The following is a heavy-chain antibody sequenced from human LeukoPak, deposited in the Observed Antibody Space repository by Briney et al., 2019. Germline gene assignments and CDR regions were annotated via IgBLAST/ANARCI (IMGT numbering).Heavy chain of an antibody. V-gene: IGHV3-23*01. D-gene: IGHD3-10*01. CDR2: IASSGRIT. J-gene: IGHJ6*02. CDR1: GFTVSGNF. CDR3: AKDRYYASGSPTRHYYGMDV. Sequence: GGSLRLSCAASGFTVSGNFMSWVRQALGKGLEWVSLIASSGRITYYTDSAWGGFTISRDNSKKTLSLQMNSLRVEDTAIYYCAKDRYYASGSPTRHYYGMDVWGQGTTVTVS.